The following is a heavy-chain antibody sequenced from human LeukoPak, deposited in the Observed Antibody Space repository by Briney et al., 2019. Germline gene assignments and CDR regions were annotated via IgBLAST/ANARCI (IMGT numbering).Heavy chain of an antibody. J-gene: IGHJ4*02. CDR1: GGSISSGGYY. CDR3: AGAPVSDFDWSLGGFDY. Sequence: PSETLSPTCTVSGGSISSGGYYWSWIRQHPGKGLEWIGYIYYSGSTYYNPSLKSRVTISVDTSKNQFSLKLSSVTAADTAVYYCAGAPVSDFDWSLGGFDYWGQGTLVTVSS. V-gene: IGHV4-31*03. D-gene: IGHD3-9*01. CDR2: IYYSGST.